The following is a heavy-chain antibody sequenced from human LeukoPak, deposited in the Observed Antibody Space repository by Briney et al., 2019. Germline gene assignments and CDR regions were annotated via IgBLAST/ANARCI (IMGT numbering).Heavy chain of an antibody. CDR1: GYTFTGYY. J-gene: IGHJ4*02. D-gene: IGHD6-13*01. CDR3: ARVVAAAGTSGIFDY. CDR2: INPNSGGT. V-gene: IGHV1-2*02. Sequence: ASVKVSCKASGYTFTGYYMHWVRQAPGQRLEWMGWINPNSGGTNYAQKFQGRVTMTRDTSISTAYMELSRLRSDDTAVYYCARVVAAAGTSGIFDYWGQGTLVTVSS.